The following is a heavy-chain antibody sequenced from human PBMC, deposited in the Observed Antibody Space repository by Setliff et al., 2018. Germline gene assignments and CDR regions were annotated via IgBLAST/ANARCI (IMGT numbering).Heavy chain of an antibody. CDR2: IDWDDEK. CDR1: GFSLSTSTVR. CDR3: ARTVGYSSVWYDGDWFDP. J-gene: IGHJ5*02. V-gene: IGHV2-70*04. D-gene: IGHD6-19*01. Sequence: SGPTLVNPTETLTLTCTFSGFSLSTSTVRVSWIRQPPGKALEWLARIDWDDEKFYSTSLKTRLTISKDTSKNQVILTMTNMDPADTATYYCARTVGYSSVWYDGDWFDPWGQGTLVTVS.